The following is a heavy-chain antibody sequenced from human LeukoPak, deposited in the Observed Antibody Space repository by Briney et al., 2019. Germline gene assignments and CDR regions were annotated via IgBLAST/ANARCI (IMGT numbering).Heavy chain of an antibody. CDR1: GFTVSSDY. CDR3: ARERLHRFDY. V-gene: IGHV3-53*01. D-gene: IGHD4-11*01. J-gene: IGHJ4*02. Sequence: GGSLRLSCAASGFTVSSDYMSWVRQAPGKRLEWVSVIYSGGSTYYADSVKCRFTISRDNSKNTMYLQMNSLRAEDTAVYYCARERLHRFDYWGQGTLVTVSS. CDR2: IYSGGST.